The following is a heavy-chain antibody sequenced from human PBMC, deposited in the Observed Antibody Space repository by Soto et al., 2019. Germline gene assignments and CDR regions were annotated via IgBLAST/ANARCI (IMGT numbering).Heavy chain of an antibody. D-gene: IGHD4-17*01. CDR3: AKTGGIRYDYGARDY. Sequence: GGSLRLSYAASGFTFSSYAMSWVRQAPGKGLEWVSAISGSGGSTYYADSVKGRFTISRDNSKNTLYLQMNSLRAEDTAVYYCAKTGGIRYDYGARDYWGQGTLVTVSS. J-gene: IGHJ4*02. V-gene: IGHV3-23*01. CDR1: GFTFSSYA. CDR2: ISGSGGST.